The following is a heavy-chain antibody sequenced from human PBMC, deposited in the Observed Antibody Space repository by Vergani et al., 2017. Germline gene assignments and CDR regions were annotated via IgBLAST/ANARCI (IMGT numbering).Heavy chain of an antibody. D-gene: IGHD6-13*01. CDR2: INTNTGNP. Sequence: QVQLVQSGSELKKPGASVKVSCKASGYTFTSYAMNWVRQAPGEGLEWMGWINTNTGNPTYAQGFTGRFVFSLDTSVSTAYLQISSLKAEDTAVYYCARDNDASIAAADYYYYGMDVWGQGTTVTVSS. V-gene: IGHV7-4-1*02. CDR1: GYTFTSYA. J-gene: IGHJ6*02. CDR3: ARDNDASIAAADYYYYGMDV.